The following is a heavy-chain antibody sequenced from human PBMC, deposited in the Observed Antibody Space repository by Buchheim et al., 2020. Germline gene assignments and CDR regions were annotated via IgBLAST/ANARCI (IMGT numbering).Heavy chain of an antibody. D-gene: IGHD1-7*01. Sequence: EVQLVESGGGLVQPGGSLRLSCAASGFTFSSYSMNWVRQAPGKGLEWVSYISSSSSTIYYADSVKGRFTISRDNAKNSLYLQMNSLRAEDTAVYYCARDRLELLDWRVNYYYGIDVWGQGTT. V-gene: IGHV3-48*01. CDR1: GFTFSSYS. J-gene: IGHJ6*02. CDR2: ISSSSSTI. CDR3: ARDRLELLDWRVNYYYGIDV.